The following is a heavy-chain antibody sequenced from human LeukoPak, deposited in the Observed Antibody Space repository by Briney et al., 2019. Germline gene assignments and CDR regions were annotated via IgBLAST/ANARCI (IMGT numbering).Heavy chain of an antibody. CDR3: ARASWSITMARGVTLRYGMDV. D-gene: IGHD3-10*01. V-gene: IGHV4-34*01. CDR1: GGSFSGYY. Sequence: SETLSLTCAVYGGSFSGYYWSWIRQPPGKGLEWIGEINHSGSTNYNPSLKSRVTISVDTSKNQFSLKLSSVTAADTAVYYCARASWSITMARGVTLRYGMDVWGQGTTVTVSS. CDR2: INHSGST. J-gene: IGHJ6*02.